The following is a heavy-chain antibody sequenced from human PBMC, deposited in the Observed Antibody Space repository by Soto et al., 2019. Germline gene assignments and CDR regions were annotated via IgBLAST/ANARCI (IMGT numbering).Heavy chain of an antibody. D-gene: IGHD2-8*01. CDR2: IIPIFGTA. Sequence: SVKVSCKASGGTFSSYAISWVRQAPGQGLEWMGGIIPIFGTANYAQKFQGRVTITADESTSTAYMELSSLRSEDTAVYYCARGPQQVLANGWPFDPWGQGTLVTVSS. J-gene: IGHJ5*02. CDR1: GGTFSSYA. V-gene: IGHV1-69*13. CDR3: ARGPQQVLANGWPFDP.